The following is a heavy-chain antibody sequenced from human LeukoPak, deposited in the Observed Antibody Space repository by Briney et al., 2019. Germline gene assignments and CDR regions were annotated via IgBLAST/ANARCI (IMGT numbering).Heavy chain of an antibody. J-gene: IGHJ6*02. CDR3: ARARSYYYDSSGYSTLSGPYYYYYSMDV. D-gene: IGHD3-22*01. V-gene: IGHV1-18*01. CDR2: ISAYNGNT. CDR1: GYTFTSYG. Sequence: GASVKVSCKASGYTFTSYGISWVRQAPGQGLEWMGWISAYNGNTNYAQELQGRVTMTTDTSTSTAYMELRSLRSDDTAVYYCARARSYYYDSSGYSTLSGPYYYYYSMDVWGQGTTVTVSS.